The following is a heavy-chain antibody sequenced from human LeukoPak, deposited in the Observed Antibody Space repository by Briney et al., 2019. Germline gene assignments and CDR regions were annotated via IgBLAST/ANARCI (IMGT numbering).Heavy chain of an antibody. Sequence: SETLPLTCTASGGSISSSSHYWGWIRQPPGKGLEWIGSIYYSGATYYNPSLKSRDTISVDTSKNQFSLKLSSVTAADTAVYHCARHSSVTTFVFDYWGQGTPVTVSS. J-gene: IGHJ4*02. D-gene: IGHD4-17*01. CDR1: GGSISSSSHY. CDR3: ARHSSVTTFVFDY. V-gene: IGHV4-39*01. CDR2: IYYSGAT.